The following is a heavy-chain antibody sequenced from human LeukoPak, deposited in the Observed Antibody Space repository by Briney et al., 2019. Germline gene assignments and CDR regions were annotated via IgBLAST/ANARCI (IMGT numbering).Heavy chain of an antibody. D-gene: IGHD3-10*01. V-gene: IGHV3-33*08. Sequence: GGSLRLSCAASGFTVTSNYMTWVRQAPGKGLEWVAVIWYDGSNKYYADSVKGRFTISRDNSKNTLYLQMNSLRAEDTAVYYCARAGPMVRGVIYYWGQGTLVTVSS. J-gene: IGHJ4*02. CDR3: ARAGPMVRGVIYY. CDR1: GFTVTSNY. CDR2: IWYDGSNK.